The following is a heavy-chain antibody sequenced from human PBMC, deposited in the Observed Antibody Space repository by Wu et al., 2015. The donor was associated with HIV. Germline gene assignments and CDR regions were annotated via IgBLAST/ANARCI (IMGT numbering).Heavy chain of an antibody. CDR3: ARDHREVGATTDYYYYYMDV. Sequence: QVQLVQSGAEVKKPGASVKVSCKTSGYTFTGYYMHWVRQAPGQGLEWMGWINPNSGGTNYAQKFQGRVTMTRDTSISTAYMELSRLRSDDTAVYYCARDHREVGATTDYYYYYMDVWGKGTTVTVSS. CDR2: INPNSGGT. D-gene: IGHD1-26*01. V-gene: IGHV1-2*02. CDR1: GYTFTGYY. J-gene: IGHJ6*03.